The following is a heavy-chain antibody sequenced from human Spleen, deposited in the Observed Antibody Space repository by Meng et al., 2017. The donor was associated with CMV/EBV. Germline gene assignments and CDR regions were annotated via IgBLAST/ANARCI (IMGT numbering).Heavy chain of an antibody. V-gene: IGHV3-7*04. CDR3: ARGTYYDFWSGPLDI. Sequence: GESLKISCAASGFSFRNYAMHWVRQAPGKGLEWVANIKQDGSEKYYVDSVKGRFTISRDNAKNSLYLQMNSLRAEDTAVYYCARGTYYDFWSGPLDIWGQGTMVTVSS. J-gene: IGHJ3*02. CDR1: GFSFRNYA. D-gene: IGHD3-3*01. CDR2: IKQDGSEK.